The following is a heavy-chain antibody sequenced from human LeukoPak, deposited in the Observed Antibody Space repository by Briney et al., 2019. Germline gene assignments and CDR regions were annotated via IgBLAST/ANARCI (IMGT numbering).Heavy chain of an antibody. J-gene: IGHJ4*02. D-gene: IGHD3-10*01. CDR3: ARDGPPADYYGSGSYPYFDY. CDR2: TRYDGSDT. Sequence: GGSLRLSCAASGFSFSSYGMHWVRQAPGKGLEWVAYTRYDGSDTYYADSVKGRFTISRDNSKNTLYLQMNSLRAEDTAVYYCARDGPPADYYGSGSYPYFDYWGQGTLVTVSS. V-gene: IGHV3-30*02. CDR1: GFSFSSYG.